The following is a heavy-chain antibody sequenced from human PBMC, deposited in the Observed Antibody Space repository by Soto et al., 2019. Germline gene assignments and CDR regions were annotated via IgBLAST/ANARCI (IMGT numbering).Heavy chain of an antibody. J-gene: IGHJ4*02. CDR3: ARLQAAAGDNDITFDY. CDR2: IYPHDSDT. CDR1: GYSFISYW. Sequence: GESLKISCKGSGYSFISYWIGWVRQMPGRGLEWMGIIYPHDSDTNYSPSFQGHVTISADKSISTAYLQWSSLKASDTAMYYCARLQAAAGDNDITFDYWGQGTLVTVSS. D-gene: IGHD6-13*01. V-gene: IGHV5-51*01.